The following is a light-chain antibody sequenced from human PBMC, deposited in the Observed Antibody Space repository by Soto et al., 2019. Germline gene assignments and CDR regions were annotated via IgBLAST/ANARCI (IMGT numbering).Light chain of an antibody. CDR1: QSLVFSDGKTY. V-gene: IGKV2D-29*01. Sequence: EIVMTQTPLSLSVTPGQPASISCKSSQSLVFSDGKTYLHWYVQRPGQPPQLLIYAVSKRFSGVPDRFSGSGSGTDFTLKIRRVEAEDVGVYYCMQTLRFTWTFGQGTKVEIK. J-gene: IGKJ1*01. CDR2: AVS. CDR3: MQTLRFTWT.